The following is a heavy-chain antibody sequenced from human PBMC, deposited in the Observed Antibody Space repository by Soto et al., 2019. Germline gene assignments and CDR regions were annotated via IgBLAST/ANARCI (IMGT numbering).Heavy chain of an antibody. CDR2: MNPNSGNT. CDR1: GYTFTSYD. V-gene: IGHV1-8*01. D-gene: IGHD4-17*01. Sequence: ASVKVSCKASGYTFTSYDINWVQQATGQGLEWMGWMNPNSGNTGYAQKFQGRVTMTRNTSISTAYMELSSLRSEDTAVYFCARGPPGTVTYYYYYMDVWGKGTTVTVSS. J-gene: IGHJ6*03. CDR3: ARGPPGTVTYYYYYMDV.